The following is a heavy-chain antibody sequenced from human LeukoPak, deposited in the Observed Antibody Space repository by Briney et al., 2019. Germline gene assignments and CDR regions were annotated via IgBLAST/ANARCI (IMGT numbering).Heavy chain of an antibody. D-gene: IGHD2-2*01. J-gene: IGHJ4*02. CDR2: ISAYNGNT. Sequence: ASVKVSCKASGYTFTSYGISWVRQAPGQGLEWMGCISAYNGNTNYAQKLQGRVTMTTDTSTSTAYMELRSLRSDDTAVYYCARARYCSSTSCSYYFDYWGQGTLVTVSS. V-gene: IGHV1-18*01. CDR3: ARARYCSSTSCSYYFDY. CDR1: GYTFTSYG.